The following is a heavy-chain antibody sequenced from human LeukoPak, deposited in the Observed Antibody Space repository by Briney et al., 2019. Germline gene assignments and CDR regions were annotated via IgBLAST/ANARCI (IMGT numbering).Heavy chain of an antibody. CDR1: GASICSYY. V-gene: IGHV4-59*01. J-gene: IGHJ5*02. CDR3: ARAENYDILTGLNWFDP. D-gene: IGHD3-9*01. Sequence: SETLSLTCTVSGASICSYYWSWIRQTPGKGLEWIGYIYYRGSTNYNPSLKSRVTISVDTSKNQFSLKLSSVTAADTAVYYCARAENYDILTGLNWFDPWGQGTLVTVSS. CDR2: IYYRGST.